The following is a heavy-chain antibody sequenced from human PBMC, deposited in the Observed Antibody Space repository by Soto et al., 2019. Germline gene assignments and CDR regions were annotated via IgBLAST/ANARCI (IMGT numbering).Heavy chain of an antibody. V-gene: IGHV3-30-3*01. CDR1: GFTFSSYA. D-gene: IGHD6-6*01. Sequence: QVQLVESGGGVVQPGRSLRLSCAASGFTFSSYAMHWVRQAPGKGLEWVAVMSYDGSNKYYADSVKGRFTISRDNSKNTLYLQMNSLRAEDTAVYYCAGEYSSSSVDYWGQGTLVTVSS. CDR3: AGEYSSSSVDY. J-gene: IGHJ4*02. CDR2: MSYDGSNK.